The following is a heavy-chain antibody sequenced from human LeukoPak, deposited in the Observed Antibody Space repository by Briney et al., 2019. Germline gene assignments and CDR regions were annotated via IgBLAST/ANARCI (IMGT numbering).Heavy chain of an antibody. D-gene: IGHD3-22*01. Sequence: SETLSLTCAVYGGSFSGYYWSWIRQPPGKGLEWIGEINHSGSTNYNPSLKSRVTISVDTSKNQFSLKLSSVTAADMAVYYCARGTDYYDSSGYYFDYWGQGTLVTVSS. CDR1: GGSFSGYY. CDR3: ARGTDYYDSSGYYFDY. J-gene: IGHJ4*02. CDR2: INHSGST. V-gene: IGHV4-34*01.